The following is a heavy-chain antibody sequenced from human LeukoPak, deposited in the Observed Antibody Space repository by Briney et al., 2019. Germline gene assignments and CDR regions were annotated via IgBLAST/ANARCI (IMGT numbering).Heavy chain of an antibody. CDR2: ISASGGGT. Sequence: PGGSLRLSCAASGFTFSSYAMTWVRQAPWKGLEWVSSISASGGGTYYADSVKGRFTISRDSSKNTLYLQMNSLRGEDTAVYYCAKGPKYGYSGYPLGPVDYWGQGTLVTVSS. V-gene: IGHV3-23*01. CDR3: AKGPKYGYSGYPLGPVDY. CDR1: GFTFSSYA. D-gene: IGHD5-12*01. J-gene: IGHJ4*02.